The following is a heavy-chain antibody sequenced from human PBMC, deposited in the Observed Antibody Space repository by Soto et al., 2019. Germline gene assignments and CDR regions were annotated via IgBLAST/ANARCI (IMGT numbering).Heavy chain of an antibody. CDR1: GYSFTSYW. CDR3: ASRTQYCSSTSCRYYYYGMDV. J-gene: IGHJ6*02. D-gene: IGHD2-2*01. CDR2: IDPSDSYT. V-gene: IGHV5-10-1*01. Sequence: GESLKISCKGSGYSFTSYWISWVRQMPGKGLEWMGRIDPSDSYTNYSPSFQGHVTISADKSISTAYLQWSSLKASDTAMYYCASRTQYCSSTSCRYYYYGMDVWGQGATVTVSS.